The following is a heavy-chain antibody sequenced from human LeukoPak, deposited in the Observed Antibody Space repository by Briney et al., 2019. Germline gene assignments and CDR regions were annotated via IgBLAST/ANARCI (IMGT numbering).Heavy chain of an antibody. CDR2: INPNSGGT. CDR1: GYTFTGYY. D-gene: IGHD3-22*01. CDR3: ARDFEDSSGYYGSPNSH. V-gene: IGHV1-2*02. Sequence: GASVKVSCKASGYTFTGYYMHWVRQAPGQGLEWMGWINPNSGGTNYAQKFQGRVTMTRDTSISTAYMELSRLRSDDTAVYYCARDFEDSSGYYGSPNSHWGQGTLVTVSS. J-gene: IGHJ4*02.